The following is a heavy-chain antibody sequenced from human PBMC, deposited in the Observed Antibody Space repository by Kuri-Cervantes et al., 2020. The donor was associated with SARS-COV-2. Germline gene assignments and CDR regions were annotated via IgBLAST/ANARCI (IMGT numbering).Heavy chain of an antibody. J-gene: IGHJ4*02. CDR1: GFTFNNYD. V-gene: IGHV3-30-3*01. Sequence: LSLTCAASGFTFNNYDMYWVRQAPGKGLEWVAVISYDGSKKYYADSVKGRFTISRDNSKSTLYLPMYNLRAEDTAVYYCARGLRKYYFDYWGQGTLVTDSS. CDR3: ARGLRKYYFDY. D-gene: IGHD1-14*01. CDR2: ISYDGSKK.